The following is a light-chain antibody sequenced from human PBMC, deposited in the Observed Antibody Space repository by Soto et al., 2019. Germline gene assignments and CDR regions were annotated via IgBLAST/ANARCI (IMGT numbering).Light chain of an antibody. CDR3: QQHDAWPALT. CDR1: QSVSNNF. CDR2: GAS. Sequence: EIVLTQSPGTLSLFPGERVSLSCRASQSVSNNFLAWYQQKPGQAPRLLIYGASTRATGIPDRFTGSGSGTDFTPTITSLQSEDSAVYYCQQHDAWPALTCGGGTKVDIK. J-gene: IGKJ4*01. V-gene: IGKV3-20*01.